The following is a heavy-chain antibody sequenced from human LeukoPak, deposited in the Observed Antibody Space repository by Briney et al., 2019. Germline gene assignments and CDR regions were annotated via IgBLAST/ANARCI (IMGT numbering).Heavy chain of an antibody. Sequence: GGSLRLSCAASGFTFSSYEMNWVRQAPGKGLEWVSSISSSSSYIYYADSVKGRFTISRDNAKNSLYLQMNSLRAEDTAVYYCARDRSVEQQLLYWGQGTLVTVSS. D-gene: IGHD6-13*01. V-gene: IGHV3-21*01. CDR2: ISSSSSYI. CDR3: ARDRSVEQQLLY. J-gene: IGHJ4*02. CDR1: GFTFSSYE.